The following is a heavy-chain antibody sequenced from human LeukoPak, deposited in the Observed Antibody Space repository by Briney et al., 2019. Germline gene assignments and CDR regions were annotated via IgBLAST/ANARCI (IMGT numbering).Heavy chain of an antibody. D-gene: IGHD5-18*01. CDR2: IYPGDSDT. J-gene: IGHJ5*02. CDR3: ARLVVRGYSYAEGWFDP. Sequence: GESLKISCKGSGYSFTSYWIGWVRQMPGKGLEWMGIIYPGDSDTRYSPSFQGQVTISADKSISTAYLQWSSLKASDTAMYYCARLVVRGYSYAEGWFDPWGQGTLVTVSS. CDR1: GYSFTSYW. V-gene: IGHV5-51*01.